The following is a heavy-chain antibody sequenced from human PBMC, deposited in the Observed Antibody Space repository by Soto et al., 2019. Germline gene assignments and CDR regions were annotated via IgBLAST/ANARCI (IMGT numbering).Heavy chain of an antibody. CDR3: AGYPTPLSGYGYD. CDR2: IYYSGST. J-gene: IGHJ4*01. CDR1: GGSVSSGSYY. V-gene: IGHV4-61*01. Sequence: PSETLSLTCTVSGGSVSSGSYYWSWIRQPPGKGLEWIGYIYYSGSTNYNPSLKSRVTISVDTSKNQFSLKLSSVTAADTAVYYCAGYPTPLSGYGYDWGQGTLDAVSS. D-gene: IGHD5-12*01.